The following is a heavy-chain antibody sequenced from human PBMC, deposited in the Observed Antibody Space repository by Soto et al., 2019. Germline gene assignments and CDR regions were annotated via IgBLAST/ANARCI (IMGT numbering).Heavy chain of an antibody. CDR1: GRSISSSSYY. CDR3: ARMGSRRYFDWLLSPNY. D-gene: IGHD3-9*01. V-gene: IGHV4-39*01. CDR2: IYYSGST. Sequence: SETLSLTCTVSGRSISSSSYYRGWIRQPPGKGLEWIGSIYYSGSTYYNPSLKSRVTTSVDTSKNQFSLKLSSVTAADTAVYYCARMGSRRYFDWLLSPNYWGQGTLVTVS. J-gene: IGHJ4*02.